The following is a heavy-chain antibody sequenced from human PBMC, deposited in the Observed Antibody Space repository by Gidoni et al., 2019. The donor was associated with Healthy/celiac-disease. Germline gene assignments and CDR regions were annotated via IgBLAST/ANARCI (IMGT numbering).Heavy chain of an antibody. J-gene: IGHJ4*02. CDR2: ISSSSSYI. V-gene: IGHV3-21*01. CDR3: ARDRGYSYGSSFDS. D-gene: IGHD5-18*01. Sequence: EVQLVESGGGLVKPGGSLRLSCAASGFTFRSYSMNWVRQAPGKGLEWVSSISSSSSYIYYADSVKGRFTISRDNAKNSLYLQMNSLRAEDTAVYYCARDRGYSYGSSFDSLGQGTLVTVSS. CDR1: GFTFRSYS.